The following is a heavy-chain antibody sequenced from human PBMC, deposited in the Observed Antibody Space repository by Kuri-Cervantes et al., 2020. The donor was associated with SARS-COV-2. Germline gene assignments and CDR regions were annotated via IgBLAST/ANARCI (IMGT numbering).Heavy chain of an antibody. J-gene: IGHJ1*01. CDR3: ARVAYSTSFLGYFQH. D-gene: IGHD6-13*01. CDR1: GFSRSSSGMG. V-gene: IGHV2-5*02. Sequence: SGPTLVKPTQTLTLTCTFSGFSRSSSGMGVGWIRQPPGKALEWLALIYWDDDKRYSPSLKSRLTITKDTSKNQVVLTMTNMDPVNTATYYCARVAYSTSFLGYFQHWGQGTLVTVSS. CDR2: IYWDDDK.